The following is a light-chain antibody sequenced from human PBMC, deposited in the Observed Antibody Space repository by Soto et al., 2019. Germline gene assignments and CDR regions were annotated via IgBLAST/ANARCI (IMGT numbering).Light chain of an antibody. CDR2: EVS. V-gene: IGLV2-8*01. CDR3: SSYAGSNNIVV. Sequence: QSVLTQPPSASGSPGQSVTISCTGTSSDVGGYNYVSWYQQHPGKAPKLMIYEVSKRPSGVPVRFSGSKSGNTASLTVSGLQAEDEADYYCSSYAGSNNIVVFGGGTKLTVL. J-gene: IGLJ2*01. CDR1: SSDVGGYNY.